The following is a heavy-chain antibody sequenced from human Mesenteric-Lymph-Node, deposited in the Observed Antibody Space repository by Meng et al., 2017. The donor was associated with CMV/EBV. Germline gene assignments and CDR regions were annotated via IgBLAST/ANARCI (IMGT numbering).Heavy chain of an antibody. Sequence: GESLKISCAASGFTFSSYEMNWVRQAPGKGLEWISYISGSGGPIYYADSVKGRFTISRDNAKNSLYLQMNSLRAEDTAVYYCARDQNYYDSSGWIGYWGQGTLVTVSS. D-gene: IGHD3-22*01. CDR3: ARDQNYYDSSGWIGY. J-gene: IGHJ4*02. V-gene: IGHV3-48*03. CDR2: ISGSGGPI. CDR1: GFTFSSYE.